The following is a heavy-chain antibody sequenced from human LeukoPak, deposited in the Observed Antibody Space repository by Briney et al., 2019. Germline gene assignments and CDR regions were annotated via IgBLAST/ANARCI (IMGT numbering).Heavy chain of an antibody. CDR3: ARVSGSSGFYYFDY. J-gene: IGHJ4*02. V-gene: IGHV4-59*01. D-gene: IGHD5-18*01. Sequence: SETLSLTCTVSGGSISSDYWSWIRQPPGKGLEWIGYIYYSGSTNYNPSLKSRVTISVDTSKNQFSLRLSSVTAADTAEYYCARVSGSSGFYYFDYWGQGSLVTVSS. CDR2: IYYSGST. CDR1: GGSISSDY.